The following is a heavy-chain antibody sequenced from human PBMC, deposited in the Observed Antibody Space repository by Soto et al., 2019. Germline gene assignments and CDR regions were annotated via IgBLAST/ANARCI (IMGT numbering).Heavy chain of an antibody. V-gene: IGHV3-23*01. J-gene: IGHJ4*01. CDR1: GFTFDNFA. D-gene: IGHD3-22*01. CDR2: ISGGGGGK. CDR3: AKDVHYDSSGGLDY. Sequence: EVRLLESGGGSEQPGGSLRLSCTTSGFTFDNFAMSWVRQAPGRGLEWVSAISGGGGGKYYADSVKGRFIISRDNSKNTVYLQLNGLRTEDTAVYYCAKDVHYDSSGGLDYWGQGTLVTVSS.